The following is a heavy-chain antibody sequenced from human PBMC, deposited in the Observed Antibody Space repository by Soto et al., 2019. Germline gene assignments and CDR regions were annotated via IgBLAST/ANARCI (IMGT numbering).Heavy chain of an antibody. J-gene: IGHJ4*02. CDR3: AKGHTVDSVFDY. D-gene: IGHD2-2*02. CDR1: GDSVSSNSAA. Sequence: PSQTLSLTCAISGDSVSSNSAAWNWIRQSPSRGLEWLGRTYYRSKWYNDYAVSVKSRITINPDTSKNQFSLQLNSVTPEDTAVNYGAKGHTVDSVFDYWGQGTLVTVSS. CDR2: TYYRSKWYN. V-gene: IGHV6-1*01.